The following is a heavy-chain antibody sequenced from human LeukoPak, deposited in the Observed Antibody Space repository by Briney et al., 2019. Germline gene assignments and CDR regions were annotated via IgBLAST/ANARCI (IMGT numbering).Heavy chain of an antibody. J-gene: IGHJ3*02. V-gene: IGHV1-2*02. CDR1: GFTFNTYG. CDR2: INPNSGGT. CDR3: ARDAPSHYDFWSGYYSYAFDI. Sequence: ASVKVSCKTSGFTFNTYGIAWVRQAPGQGLEWMGWINPNSGGTNYAQKFQGRVTMTRDTSISTAYMELSRLRSDDTAVYYCARDAPSHYDFWSGYYSYAFDIWGQGTMVTVSS. D-gene: IGHD3-3*01.